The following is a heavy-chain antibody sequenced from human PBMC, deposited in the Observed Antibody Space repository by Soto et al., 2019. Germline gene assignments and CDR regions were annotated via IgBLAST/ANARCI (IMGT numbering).Heavy chain of an antibody. D-gene: IGHD6-13*01. V-gene: IGHV3-7*01. CDR2: IKQDGSEE. CDR1: GFTFSTYW. CDR3: EKERGPYSSNWCFYFDF. J-gene: IGHJ4*02. Sequence: GGSLRLSCAASGFTFSTYWMSWVRQAPGKGLEWVANIKQDGSEEYYVDSVKGRFTISKDNAKNSLYLQMNNLRVEDTAVYYCEKERGPYSSNWCFYFDFWGQGA.